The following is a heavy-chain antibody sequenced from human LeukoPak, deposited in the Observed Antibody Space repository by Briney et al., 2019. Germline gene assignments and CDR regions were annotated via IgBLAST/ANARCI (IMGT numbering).Heavy chain of an antibody. Sequence: SETLSLTCTVSGGSISSYYWSWIRQPAGKGLEWIGRIYTSGSTNYNPSLKSRITMSVDTSKNQFSLKLSSVTAADTAVYYCGRVRCIAAAGSDWFDPGGQGPLVTVSA. CDR2: IYTSGST. D-gene: IGHD6-13*01. CDR1: GGSISSYY. CDR3: GRVRCIAAAGSDWFDP. V-gene: IGHV4-4*07. J-gene: IGHJ5*02.